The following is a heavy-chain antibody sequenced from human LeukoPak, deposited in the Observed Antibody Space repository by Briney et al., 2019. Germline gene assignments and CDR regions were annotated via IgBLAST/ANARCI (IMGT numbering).Heavy chain of an antibody. V-gene: IGHV4-38-2*02. J-gene: IGHJ5*02. CDR3: ARDPRLNWFDP. Sequence: SETLSLTCAVSGYSPSSGYSWGWIRQLPGKGLDWIGSIYHSGGTYYNPSLKSRVSISVDTSKNQFSLKLSSMTAADTAVYYCARDPRLNWFDPWGQGTLVTVSS. CDR1: GYSPSSGYS. CDR2: IYHSGGT.